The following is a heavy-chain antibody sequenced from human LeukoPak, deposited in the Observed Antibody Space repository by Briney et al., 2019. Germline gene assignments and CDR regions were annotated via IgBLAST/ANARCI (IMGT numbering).Heavy chain of an antibody. V-gene: IGHV3-15*01. Sequence: GGSLRLSCAASGFTFSNAWMSWVRQAPGKGLELVGRIKSKTDGGTTDYAAPVKGRFTISRDDSKNTLYLQMNSLKTEDTAVYYCTTRRGYSYGPPHYWGQGTLVTVSS. D-gene: IGHD5-18*01. CDR3: TTRRGYSYGPPHY. CDR2: IKSKTDGGTT. J-gene: IGHJ4*02. CDR1: GFTFSNAW.